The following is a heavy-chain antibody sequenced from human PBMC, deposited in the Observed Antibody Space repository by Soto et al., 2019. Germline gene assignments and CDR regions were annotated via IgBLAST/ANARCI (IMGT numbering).Heavy chain of an antibody. Sequence: GGSLRLSCAASGFTFSSYGMHWVRQAPGKGLEWMAVISYDGSNKYYADSVKGRFTISRDNSKNTLYLQMNSLRAEDTAVYYCAKVRGSLSSYFQHWGQGTLVTVSS. V-gene: IGHV3-30*18. CDR2: ISYDGSNK. D-gene: IGHD3-10*01. J-gene: IGHJ1*01. CDR1: GFTFSSYG. CDR3: AKVRGSLSSYFQH.